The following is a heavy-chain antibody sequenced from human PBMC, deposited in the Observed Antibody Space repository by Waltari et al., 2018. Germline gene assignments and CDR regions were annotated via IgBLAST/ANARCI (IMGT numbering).Heavy chain of an antibody. J-gene: IGHJ4*02. CDR3: ARVKGTGSDYLIDY. V-gene: IGHV4-59*01. D-gene: IGHD3-10*01. CDR1: GGSISSSY. CDR2: IDDSGST. Sequence: QVQLQESGPGLVKPSETLSLTCTVSGGSISSSYWTWIRQPPGKGLEWIGYIDDSGSTTYNPSLRSRVTISVDTSKHQLSLKLSSVTAADTAVYYCARVKGTGSDYLIDYWGQGTLVTVSS.